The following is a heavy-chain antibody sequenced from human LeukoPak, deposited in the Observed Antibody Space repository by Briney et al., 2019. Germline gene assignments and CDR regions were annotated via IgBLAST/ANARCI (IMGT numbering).Heavy chain of an antibody. CDR2: IYHSGST. D-gene: IGHD3-22*01. Sequence: PSETLSLTCTVSGYSISSGYYWGWIRQPPGKGLEWIGSIYHSGSTYYNPSLKSRVTISVDTSKNQFSLKLSSVTAADTAVYYCARSMEYYYDSSGYSDAFDIWGQGTMVTVSS. CDR1: GYSISSGYY. V-gene: IGHV4-38-2*02. J-gene: IGHJ3*02. CDR3: ARSMEYYYDSSGYSDAFDI.